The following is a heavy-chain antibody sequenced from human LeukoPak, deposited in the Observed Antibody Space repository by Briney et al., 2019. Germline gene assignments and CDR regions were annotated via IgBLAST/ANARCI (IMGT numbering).Heavy chain of an antibody. V-gene: IGHV3-7*03. CDR1: GFTFSNYL. Sequence: AGSLTLSCAASGFTFSNYLMSWLRQAPGKGLAWVANIKQDGSEKYYVDSVKGRFTISRDDANYSLYLQMNSLRAEDTAVYYCTRPNSGSGPGLWGQGTLVTVSS. J-gene: IGHJ4*02. CDR2: IKQDGSEK. CDR3: TRPNSGSGPGL. D-gene: IGHD1-26*01.